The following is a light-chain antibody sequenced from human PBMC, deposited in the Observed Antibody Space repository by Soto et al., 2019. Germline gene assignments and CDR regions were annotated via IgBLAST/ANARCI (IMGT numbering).Light chain of an antibody. CDR3: QQDNNWPPWT. CDR1: QSVSSN. CDR2: GAS. J-gene: IGKJ1*01. V-gene: IGKV3-15*01. Sequence: EIVMTQSPATLSVSPGERATLSCRASQSVSSNLAWYQQKPGQAPRLLIYGASTRATGIPARFSGSGSGTEFTLTISSLQSEDFALYYYQQDNNWPPWTFGQGTKVEIK.